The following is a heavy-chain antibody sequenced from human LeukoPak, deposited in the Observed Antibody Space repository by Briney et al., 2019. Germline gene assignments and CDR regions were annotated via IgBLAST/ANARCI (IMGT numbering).Heavy chain of an antibody. J-gene: IGHJ4*02. CDR1: GLSFSDTW. V-gene: IGHV3-15*01. CDR2: VKRKIDGETI. D-gene: IGHD3-3*01. Sequence: PGGSLRHSCATSGLSFSDTWMSWVRQAPGKGLEWIGRVKRKIDGETIDYAAPVKGRFTISRDDSKTTLFLQMDSLKTEDTAVYYCSAVDFGHDYWGPGTLVAVSP. CDR3: SAVDFGHDY.